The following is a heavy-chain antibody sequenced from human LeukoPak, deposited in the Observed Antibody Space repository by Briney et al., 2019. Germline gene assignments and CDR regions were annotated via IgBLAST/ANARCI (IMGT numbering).Heavy chain of an antibody. J-gene: IGHJ4*02. D-gene: IGHD3-3*01. CDR3: ARGQYYDFWSGYYTCPNLDY. CDR1: GFTFSSYA. CDR2: ISSSSSYI. Sequence: GGSLRLSCAASGFTFSSYAMSWVRQAPGKGLEWVSSISSSSSYIYYADSVKGRFTISRDNAKNSLYLQMNSLRAEDTAVYYCARGQYYDFWSGYYTCPNLDYWGQGTLVTVSS. V-gene: IGHV3-21*01.